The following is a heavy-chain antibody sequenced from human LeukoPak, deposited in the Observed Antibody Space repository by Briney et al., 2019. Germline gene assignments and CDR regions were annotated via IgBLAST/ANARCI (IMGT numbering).Heavy chain of an antibody. V-gene: IGHV3-64*01. CDR2: ISSNGGST. CDR1: GFTFSSYA. D-gene: IGHD4-17*01. J-gene: IGHJ2*01. Sequence: PGGSLRLSCAASGFTFSSYAIHWVRQAPGKGLEYVSAISSNGGSTYYANSVKGRFTISRDNSKNTLYLQMGSLRAEDMAVYYCARDSVYDYGDYLRALRVDWYFNLWGRGTLVTVSS. CDR3: ARDSVYDYGDYLRALRVDWYFNL.